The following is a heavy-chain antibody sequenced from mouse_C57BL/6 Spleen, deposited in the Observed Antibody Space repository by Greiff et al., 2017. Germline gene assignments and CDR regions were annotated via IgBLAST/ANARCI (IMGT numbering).Heavy chain of an antibody. CDR3: AILLRFYYFDY. Sequence: VQLKQSGPELVKPGASVKISCKASGYTFTDYYMNWVKQSHGKSLEWIGDINPNNGGTSYNQKFKGKDTLTVDKSSSTAYMALRSLTSEDSAVYYCAILLRFYYFDYWGQGTTLTVSS. V-gene: IGHV1-26*01. CDR1: GYTFTDYY. CDR2: INPNNGGT. J-gene: IGHJ2*01. D-gene: IGHD1-1*01.